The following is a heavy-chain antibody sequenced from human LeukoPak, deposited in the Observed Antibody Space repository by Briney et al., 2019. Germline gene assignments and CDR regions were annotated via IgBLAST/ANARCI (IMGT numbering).Heavy chain of an antibody. CDR3: ARVVLSGTSEYFDY. Sequence: SETLSLTCTVSGGSISSSSYYWGWIRQPPGKGLEWIGSIYYSGSTYYNPSLKSRVTISVDTSKNQFSLKLSSVTAADTAVYYCARVVLSGTSEYFDYWGQGTLVTVSS. CDR2: IYYSGST. V-gene: IGHV4-39*07. CDR1: GGSISSSSYY. J-gene: IGHJ4*02. D-gene: IGHD1-26*01.